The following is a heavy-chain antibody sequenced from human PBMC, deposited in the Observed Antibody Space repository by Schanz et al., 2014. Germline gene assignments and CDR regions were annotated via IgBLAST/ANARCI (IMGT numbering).Heavy chain of an antibody. V-gene: IGHV1-69*01. CDR3: ARALGYCSGGSCYPAFDI. CDR2: IIPIFGTA. Sequence: QVQLVQSGAEVKKPGSSVKVSCKASGGTFSSYAISWVRQAPGQGLEWMGGIIPIFGTANYAQKFQGRVTITADESTSTAYMELSSLRSEDTAVYYCARALGYCSGGSCYPAFDIWGQGTMVTVSS. J-gene: IGHJ3*02. CDR1: GGTFSSYA. D-gene: IGHD2-15*01.